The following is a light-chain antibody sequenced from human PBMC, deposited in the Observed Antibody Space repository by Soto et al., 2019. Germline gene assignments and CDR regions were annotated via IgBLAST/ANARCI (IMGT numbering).Light chain of an antibody. V-gene: IGKV3-15*01. CDR3: QQYNTWFSIT. CDR2: DTS. Sequence: EIVVKQSPATLSVSPGERATLSCRASQSVRSNLAWYQQKPGQAPRLVIYDTSVRATGVPARFSGSGSGTEFTLTISSLQSEDFAVYYCQQYNTWFSITFGQGTRLEIK. J-gene: IGKJ5*01. CDR1: QSVRSN.